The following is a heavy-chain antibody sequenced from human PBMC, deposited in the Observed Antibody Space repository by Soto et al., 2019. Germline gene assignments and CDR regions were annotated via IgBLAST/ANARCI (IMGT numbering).Heavy chain of an antibody. D-gene: IGHD1-26*01. CDR3: ARTIMYSAPHYFDY. V-gene: IGHV3-72*01. J-gene: IGHJ4*02. CDR2: IRNKANSYTT. Sequence: EVQLVESGGGLVQPGGSLRLSCAASGFSFSDHYMEWVRQAPGKGLEWVGRIRNKANSYTTQYAAAVRGRFTLSRDDSKNSLFLQRNSLKAEDTDIYYCARTIMYSAPHYFDYSGQGTLVTVSS. CDR1: GFSFSDHY.